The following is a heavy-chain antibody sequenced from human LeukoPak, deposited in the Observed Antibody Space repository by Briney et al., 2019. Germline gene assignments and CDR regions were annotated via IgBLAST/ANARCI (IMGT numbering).Heavy chain of an antibody. V-gene: IGHV3-48*02. Sequence: GGSLRLSCAASGFTFSTYTMNWVRQAPGKGLEWLSYLSSGSSTAHYADSVKGRFTISRDNAKSSLYLQMDSLRDEDTAVYYCAKDVGEWSVTDAFHIWGQGTRVTVSS. J-gene: IGHJ3*02. D-gene: IGHD3-16*01. CDR2: LSSGSSTA. CDR1: GFTFSTYT. CDR3: AKDVGEWSVTDAFHI.